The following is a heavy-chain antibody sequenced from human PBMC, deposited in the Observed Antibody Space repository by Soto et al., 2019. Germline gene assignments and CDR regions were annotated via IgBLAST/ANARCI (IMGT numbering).Heavy chain of an antibody. CDR2: IWYDGSNK. V-gene: IGHV3-33*01. Sequence: QVQLVESGGGVVQPGRSLRLSCAASGFTFSSYGMHWVRQAPGKGLEWVAVIWYDGSNKYYADSVKGRFTISRDNSKNTLYLQMNSLRAEDTAVYYCAREGKDIVATIRPYYFDYWGQGTLVTVFS. J-gene: IGHJ4*02. D-gene: IGHD5-12*01. CDR3: AREGKDIVATIRPYYFDY. CDR1: GFTFSSYG.